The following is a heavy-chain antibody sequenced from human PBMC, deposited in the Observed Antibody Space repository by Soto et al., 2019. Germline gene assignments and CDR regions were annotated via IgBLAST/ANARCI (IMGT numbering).Heavy chain of an antibody. CDR1: GGSISSGDYY. V-gene: IGHV4-30-4*01. D-gene: IGHD3-10*01. J-gene: IGHJ5*02. CDR3: ARVFRLYYGSGNAKMAFDP. Sequence: SETLSLTCTVSGGSISSGDYYWSWIRQPPGKGLEWIGYIYYSGSTYYNPSLKSRVTISVDTSKNQFSLKLSSVTAADTAVYYCARVFRLYYGSGNAKMAFDPWGQGTLVTVSS. CDR2: IYYSGST.